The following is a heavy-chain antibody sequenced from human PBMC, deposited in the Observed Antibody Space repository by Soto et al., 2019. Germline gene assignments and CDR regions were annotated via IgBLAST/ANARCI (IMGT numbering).Heavy chain of an antibody. CDR1: GYTFTSYG. J-gene: IGHJ5*02. V-gene: IGHV1-18*01. CDR3: ARVRSIAGPEDWFDP. D-gene: IGHD6-13*01. Sequence: VASVKVSCKASGYTFTSYGISWVRRAPGQGLEWMGWISAYNGNTNYAQKLQGRVTMTTDTSTSTAYMELRSLRSDDTAVYYCARVRSIAGPEDWFDPWGQGTLVTVSS. CDR2: ISAYNGNT.